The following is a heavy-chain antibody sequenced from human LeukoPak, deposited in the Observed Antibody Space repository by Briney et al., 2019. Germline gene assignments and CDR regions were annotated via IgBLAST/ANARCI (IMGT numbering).Heavy chain of an antibody. CDR3: ARDSHGYFDY. D-gene: IGHD5-18*01. V-gene: IGHV3-11*01. CDR2: ISHNGDTK. Sequence: GGSLRLSCAASGFTFSDHYMIWLRQAPGKGLESVSYISHNGDTKYYADSVKGRFSISRDNAKSSLYLEMNSLRVEDTAVYYCARDSHGYFDYWGQGTLVTVSS. CDR1: GFTFSDHY. J-gene: IGHJ4*02.